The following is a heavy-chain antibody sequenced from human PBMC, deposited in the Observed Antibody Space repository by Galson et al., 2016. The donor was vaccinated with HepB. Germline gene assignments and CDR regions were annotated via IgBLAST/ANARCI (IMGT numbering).Heavy chain of an antibody. CDR2: ITSNSSYI. Sequence: SLRLSCAASGFTFNTYNMNWVRQTPGKGLELVSSITSNSSYIYYTDSVKGRFTISRDNAKNSLYLQMNSLRAEDAAIYYCAKDRGDYIWGTYRYTFDAFDVWGQGTMVAVSS. D-gene: IGHD3-16*02. J-gene: IGHJ3*01. V-gene: IGHV3-21*01. CDR1: GFTFNTYN. CDR3: AKDRGDYIWGTYRYTFDAFDV.